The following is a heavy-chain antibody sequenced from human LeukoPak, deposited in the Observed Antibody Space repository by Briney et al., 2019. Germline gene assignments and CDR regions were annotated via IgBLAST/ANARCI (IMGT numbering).Heavy chain of an antibody. Sequence: GGSLRLSCAVSGFTFSSYWMNWVRQAPGKGLEWVANIKQDGSEKYYVDSVKGRFTISRYNAKNSLYLQMNSLRAEDTAVYYCARDPWIRAFDYWGQGTLVTVSS. CDR3: ARDPWIRAFDY. CDR1: GFTFSSYW. V-gene: IGHV3-7*01. J-gene: IGHJ4*02. CDR2: IKQDGSEK. D-gene: IGHD5-18*01.